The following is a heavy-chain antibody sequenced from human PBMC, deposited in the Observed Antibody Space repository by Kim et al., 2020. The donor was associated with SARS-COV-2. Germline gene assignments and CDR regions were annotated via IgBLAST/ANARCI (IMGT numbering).Heavy chain of an antibody. CDR2: INHSGST. CDR3: ARAVGTYYYGSGSQNWFDP. D-gene: IGHD3-10*01. Sequence: SETLSLTCAGYGGSFSGYYWSWIRQTPGKGLEWIGEINHSGSTNYNPSLKSRVTISVDTSKNQFSLKLSSVTAADTAVYYCARAVGTYYYGSGSQNWFDPWGQGTLVTVSS. V-gene: IGHV4-34*01. CDR1: GGSFSGYY. J-gene: IGHJ5*02.